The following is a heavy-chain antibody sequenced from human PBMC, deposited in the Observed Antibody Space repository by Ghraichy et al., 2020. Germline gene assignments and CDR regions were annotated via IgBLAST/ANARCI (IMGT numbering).Heavy chain of an antibody. CDR2: ISGSGGST. D-gene: IGHD3-22*01. V-gene: IGHV3-23*01. CDR1: GFTFSSYA. Sequence: GGSRRLSCAASGFTFSSYAMSWVRQAPGKGLEWVSAISGSGGSTYYADSVKGRFTISRDNSKNTLYLQMNSLRAEDTAVYYCAKALSGYYSCFDYWGQGTLVTVSS. J-gene: IGHJ4*02. CDR3: AKALSGYYSCFDY.